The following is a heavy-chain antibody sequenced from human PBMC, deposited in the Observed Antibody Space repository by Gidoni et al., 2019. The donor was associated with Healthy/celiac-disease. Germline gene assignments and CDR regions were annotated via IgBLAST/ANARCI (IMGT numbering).Heavy chain of an antibody. CDR3: ARAGNYFNDYYYYGMDV. D-gene: IGHD4-4*01. J-gene: IGHJ6*02. Sequence: QVQLVESGGGVVQPGRSLRLSCAASGFPFSSYGMHWVRQAPGKGLEWVAVIWYDGSNKYYADSVKGRFTISRDNSKNTLYLQMNSLRAEDTAVYYCARAGNYFNDYYYYGMDVWGQGTTVTVSS. V-gene: IGHV3-33*01. CDR2: IWYDGSNK. CDR1: GFPFSSYG.